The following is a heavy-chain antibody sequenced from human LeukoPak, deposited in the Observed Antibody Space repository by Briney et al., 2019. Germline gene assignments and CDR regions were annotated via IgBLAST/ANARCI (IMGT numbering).Heavy chain of an antibody. CDR3: ARHSPRGDYYFDY. CDR1: GGSLSNYY. D-gene: IGHD4-17*01. V-gene: IGHV4-59*08. J-gene: IGHJ4*02. Sequence: PSETLSLTCTVSGGSLSNYYWSWFRQPPGKGLEWIGYIYYSGNTDSNPSLKSRVTISVDTSKNQFSLKLSSVTAADTAIYYCARHSPRGDYYFDYWGQGTLVTVSS. CDR2: IYYSGNT.